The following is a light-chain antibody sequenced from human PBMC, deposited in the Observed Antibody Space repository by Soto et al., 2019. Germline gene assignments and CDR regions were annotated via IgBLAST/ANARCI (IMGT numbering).Light chain of an antibody. J-gene: IGLJ2*01. V-gene: IGLV2-8*01. Sequence: QSALTQPPSASGSPGQSVTISCTGTSSDVGAYNYVSWYQQHPGKAPKLMIYEVNKRPSGVPDRFSGSKSGNTASLTVSGLQAEDEADYYCSSYVGSNTLVFGGGTKLTVL. CDR2: EVN. CDR3: SSYVGSNTLV. CDR1: SSDVGAYNY.